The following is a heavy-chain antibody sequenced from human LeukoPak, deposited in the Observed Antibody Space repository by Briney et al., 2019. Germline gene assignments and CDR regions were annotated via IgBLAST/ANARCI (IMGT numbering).Heavy chain of an antibody. V-gene: IGHV1-2*02. D-gene: IGHD6-19*01. CDR3: AHMAGGYYYYGMGV. CDR2: INPNSGGT. J-gene: IGHJ6*02. CDR1: GYTFTGYY. Sequence: ASVKVSCKASGYTFTGYYMHWVRQAPGQGLEWMGWINPNSGGTNYAQKFQGRVTMTRDTSISTAYMELSRLRSDDTAVYYCAHMAGGYYYYGMGVWGQGTTVTVSS.